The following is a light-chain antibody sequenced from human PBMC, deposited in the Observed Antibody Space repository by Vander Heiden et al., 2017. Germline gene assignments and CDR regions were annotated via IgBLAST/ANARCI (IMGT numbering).Light chain of an antibody. CDR2: AAS. J-gene: IGKJ2*01. Sequence: DIHLTQSPSFLSASVGDRVTITCRASQGISSYLAWYQQNPGKAPKLLIYAASTLESGVPSRFSGSGSGTEFTLTISSLQPEDFATFYCQEVYSYPYTFGQGTKLEIK. CDR3: QEVYSYPYT. CDR1: QGISSY. V-gene: IGKV1-9*01.